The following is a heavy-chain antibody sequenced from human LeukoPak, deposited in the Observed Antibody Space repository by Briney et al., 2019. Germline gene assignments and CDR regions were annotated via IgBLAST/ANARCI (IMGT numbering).Heavy chain of an antibody. CDR2: IYSGGST. J-gene: IGHJ4*02. V-gene: IGHV3-66*01. CDR1: GFNFSNYE. Sequence: PGGSLRLSCAASGFNFSNYEMNWVRQAPGKGLEWVSVIYSGGSTYYADSVKGRFTISRDNSKNTLYLQMNSLRAEDTAVYYCARGRDGYNPYFDYWGQGTLVTVSS. D-gene: IGHD5-24*01. CDR3: ARGRDGYNPYFDY.